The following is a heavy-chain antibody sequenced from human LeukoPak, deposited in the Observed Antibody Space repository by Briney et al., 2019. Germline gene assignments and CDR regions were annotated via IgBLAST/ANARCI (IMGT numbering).Heavy chain of an antibody. V-gene: IGHV4-38-2*02. CDR3: ARGYCSTTNCYLDAFDL. D-gene: IGHD2-2*01. J-gene: IGHJ3*01. Sequence: SETLSLTCTVSGHSISRDYYWGWIRQPPGKGLEWIGSIFHSGSTYYKPSLKSRVTISLDTSKNQFSLKLNSVTAADTAVYYCARGYCSTTNCYLDAFDLWGQGTMVTVSS. CDR1: GHSISRDYY. CDR2: IFHSGST.